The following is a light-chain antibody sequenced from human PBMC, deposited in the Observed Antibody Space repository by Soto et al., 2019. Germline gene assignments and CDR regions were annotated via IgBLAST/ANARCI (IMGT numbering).Light chain of an antibody. CDR1: QSVGSK. CDR2: GAS. CDR3: QQYNNRPPLI. V-gene: IGKV3-15*01. Sequence: EIVMTQSPATLSVSPWERATLSCRASQSVGSKLAWYQQKPGQAPRLLIYGASTRATGIPARFSGSGSGTEFTLTISSLQSEDFAVYYCQQYNNRPPLIFGGGTKVDI. J-gene: IGKJ4*01.